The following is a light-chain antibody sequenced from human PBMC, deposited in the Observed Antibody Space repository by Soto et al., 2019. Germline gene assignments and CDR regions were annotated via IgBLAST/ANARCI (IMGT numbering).Light chain of an antibody. V-gene: IGKV3-11*01. CDR1: QSVSSY. CDR2: DAS. J-gene: IGKJ4*01. Sequence: DIVLTQSPATLSFSPGERATLSCRASQSVSSYLAWYQQKPGQAPRLLIYDASNRATGIPARFSGSGSGTDLTLTIRSLEPEDFAVYYCQQRSNWPLTFGGGTKVEIK. CDR3: QQRSNWPLT.